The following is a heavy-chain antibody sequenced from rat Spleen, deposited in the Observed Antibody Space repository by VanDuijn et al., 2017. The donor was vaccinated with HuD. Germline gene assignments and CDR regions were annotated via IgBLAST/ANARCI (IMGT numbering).Heavy chain of an antibody. V-gene: IGHV5-29*01. CDR1: GFTFSDYG. D-gene: IGHD1-4*01. Sequence: EVQLVESGGGLVQPGRSLKLSCAASGFTFSDYGVAWVRQAPTTGLEWVATITNTGGSTYYPDSVKGRFTISRDNAKSTLYLQMNSLRSEDTATYYCTRGPVFGFWGQGTLVTVSS. CDR2: ITNTGGST. CDR3: TRGPVFGF. J-gene: IGHJ3*01.